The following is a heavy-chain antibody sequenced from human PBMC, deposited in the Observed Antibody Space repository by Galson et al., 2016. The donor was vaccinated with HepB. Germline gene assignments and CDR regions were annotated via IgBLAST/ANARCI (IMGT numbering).Heavy chain of an antibody. CDR1: GITLRGYA. D-gene: IGHD3-22*01. V-gene: IGHV3-21*04. J-gene: IGHJ3*02. CDR2: ISRGGTYT. CDR3: ASERLVRCGYSYPDAFEI. Sequence: SLRLSCAASGITLRGYAMNWVRQAPGKGLDWVSCISRGGTYTYYADSVKGRFTVSRDNAKNSLYLQMNNLRAEDTALYYCASERLVRCGYSYPDAFEIWGLGTMVTVSS.